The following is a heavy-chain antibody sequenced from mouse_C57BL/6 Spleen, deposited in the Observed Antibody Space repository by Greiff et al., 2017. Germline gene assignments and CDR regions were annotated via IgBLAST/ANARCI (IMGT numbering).Heavy chain of an antibody. CDR3: ARQANFFDY. J-gene: IGHJ2*01. Sequence: EVNVVESGGGLLKPGGSLKLSCAASGFTFSSYTMSWVRQTPEKRLEWVATISGGGGNTYYPDSVKGRFTISRDNAKNTLYLQMSSLRSEDTALYYCARQANFFDYWGQGTTLTVSS. CDR2: ISGGGGNT. V-gene: IGHV5-9*01. CDR1: GFTFSSYT.